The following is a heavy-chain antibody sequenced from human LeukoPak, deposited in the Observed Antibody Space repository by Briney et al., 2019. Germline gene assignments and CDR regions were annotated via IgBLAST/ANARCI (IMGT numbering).Heavy chain of an antibody. D-gene: IGHD3-22*01. V-gene: IGHV3-23*01. Sequence: PGGSLRLSCAASGFMFSSDWMIWVRQAPGKGLEWVSAISGSGGSTYYADSVKGRFTISRDNSKNTLYLQMNSLRAEDTAVYYCAKSAEAHYDIFWFDPWGQGTLVTVSS. CDR3: AKSAEAHYDIFWFDP. CDR1: GFMFSSDW. J-gene: IGHJ5*02. CDR2: ISGSGGST.